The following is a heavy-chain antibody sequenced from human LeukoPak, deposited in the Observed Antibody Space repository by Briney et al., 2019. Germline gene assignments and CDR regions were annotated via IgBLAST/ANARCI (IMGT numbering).Heavy chain of an antibody. D-gene: IGHD4-11*01. Sequence: PGGSLRLSCAASGFTFSSYAMSWVRQAPGKGLEWVSTINGGGVNTHYADSVRGRFTISRDNAKNSLYLQMNSLRAEDTAIYYCARDLEDYNNYGEMAIWGQGALVTVSS. CDR3: ARDLEDYNNYGEMAI. V-gene: IGHV3-23*01. CDR1: GFTFSSYA. J-gene: IGHJ4*02. CDR2: INGGGVNT.